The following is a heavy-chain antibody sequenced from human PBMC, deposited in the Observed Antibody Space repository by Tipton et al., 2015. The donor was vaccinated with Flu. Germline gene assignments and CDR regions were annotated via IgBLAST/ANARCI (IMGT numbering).Heavy chain of an antibody. CDR1: GGSFSDYY. D-gene: IGHD5-18*01. CDR3: ARGHTAMVGSLYYNGMDV. V-gene: IGHV4-34*01. Sequence: TLSLTCAVYGGSFSDYYWSWIRQPPGKGLEWIGEINHSGSTNYNPSLKSRVTISVETSKNQFSLKLSSVTAADTAVYYCARGHTAMVGSLYYNGMDVWGQGTTGTVSS. CDR2: INHSGST. J-gene: IGHJ6*02.